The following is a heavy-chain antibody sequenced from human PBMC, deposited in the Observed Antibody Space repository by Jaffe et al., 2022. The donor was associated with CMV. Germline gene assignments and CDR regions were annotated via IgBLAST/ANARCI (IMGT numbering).Heavy chain of an antibody. J-gene: IGHJ6*03. CDR2: IYHSGST. V-gene: IGHV4-4*02. Sequence: QVQLQESGPGLVKPSGTLSLTCAVSGGSISSSNWWSWVRQPPGKGLEWIGEIYHSGSTNYNPSLKSRVTISVDKSKNQFSLKLSSVTAADTAVYYCARAGYYGSGSYDVDYYYYYMDVWGKGTTVTVSS. D-gene: IGHD3-10*01. CDR1: GGSISSSNW. CDR3: ARAGYYGSGSYDVDYYYYYMDV.